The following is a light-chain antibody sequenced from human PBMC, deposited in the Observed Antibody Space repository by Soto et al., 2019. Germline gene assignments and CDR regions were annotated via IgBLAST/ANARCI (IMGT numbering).Light chain of an antibody. J-gene: IGLJ1*01. CDR1: SSNIGSNY. V-gene: IGLV1-47*01. CDR2: RNN. Sequence: QSALTQPPSASGTPAQRVTISCSGSSSNIGSNYVYWYQQLPGTAPKLLIYRNNQRPSGVPDRFSGSKSGTSASLAISGLRSEDEADYYCAAWDDSLSGPSYVFGTGTKVTVL. CDR3: AAWDDSLSGPSYV.